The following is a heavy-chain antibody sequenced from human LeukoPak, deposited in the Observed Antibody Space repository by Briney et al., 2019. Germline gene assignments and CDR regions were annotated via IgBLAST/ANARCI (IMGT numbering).Heavy chain of an antibody. CDR1: GGSFSGYY. CDR3: ARGYQPDAFDI. V-gene: IGHV4-34*01. J-gene: IGHJ3*02. Sequence: SETLCLTCAVYGGSFSGYYWSWIRQPPGKGLEWIGEINHSGSTNYNPSLKSRVTISVDTSKNQFSLKLSSVTAADTAVYYCARGYQPDAFDIWGQGTMVTVSS. CDR2: INHSGST.